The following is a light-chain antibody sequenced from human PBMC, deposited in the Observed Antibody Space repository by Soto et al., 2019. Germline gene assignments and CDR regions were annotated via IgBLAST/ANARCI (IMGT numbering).Light chain of an antibody. CDR3: QVLYSSSDHVG. Sequence: SYELTQPPSVSVAPGKTARITCGGNNIGSQSVHWYQQKPGQAPVLVIYYDSDRPSGIPERFSGSNSGNTATLTISRVEVGDEADYYCQVLYSSSDHVGFGGGTKLTV. J-gene: IGLJ2*01. CDR2: YDS. CDR1: NIGSQS. V-gene: IGLV3-21*04.